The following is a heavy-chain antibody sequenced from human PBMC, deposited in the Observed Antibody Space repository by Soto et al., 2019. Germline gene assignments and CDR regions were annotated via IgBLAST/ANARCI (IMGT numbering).Heavy chain of an antibody. CDR1: GFTFSSYG. V-gene: IGHV3-33*01. CDR3: ARGPYGSGSYLFDY. D-gene: IGHD3-10*01. Sequence: GGSLRLSCAASGFTFSSYGMHWVRQAPGKGLEWVAVIWYDGSNKYYADSVKGRFTISRDNSKNTLYLQMNSLRAEDTAVYYCARGPYGSGSYLFDYWGQGTLVTVSS. CDR2: IWYDGSNK. J-gene: IGHJ4*02.